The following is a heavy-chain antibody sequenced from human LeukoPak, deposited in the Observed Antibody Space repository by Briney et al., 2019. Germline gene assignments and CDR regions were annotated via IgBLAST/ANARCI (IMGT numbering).Heavy chain of an antibody. CDR1: GFTFSSYA. J-gene: IGHJ4*02. CDR3: AREGTLGVYFDY. Sequence: GRSLRLSCAASGFTFSSYAMHWVRQAPGKGLEWVAVISYDGSNKYYADSVKGRFTISRDSSKNTLHLQMNSLRAEDTAVYYCAREGTLGVYFDYWGQGTLVTVSS. V-gene: IGHV3-30-3*01. CDR2: ISYDGSNK.